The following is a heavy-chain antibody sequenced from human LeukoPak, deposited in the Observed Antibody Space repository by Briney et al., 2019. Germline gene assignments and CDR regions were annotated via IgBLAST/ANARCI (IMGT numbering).Heavy chain of an antibody. V-gene: IGHV3-21*01. CDR2: ISSSSSYI. CDR1: GFTFSSYS. J-gene: IGHJ3*02. D-gene: IGHD3-9*01. CDR3: ASPVYDILTGYQNDAFDI. Sequence: GGSLRLTCAGSGFTFSSYSMNWVRQAPGKGLEWVSSISSSSSYIYYADSVKGRFTISRDNAKNSLYLQMNSLRAEDTAVYYCASPVYDILTGYQNDAFDIWGQGTMVTVSS.